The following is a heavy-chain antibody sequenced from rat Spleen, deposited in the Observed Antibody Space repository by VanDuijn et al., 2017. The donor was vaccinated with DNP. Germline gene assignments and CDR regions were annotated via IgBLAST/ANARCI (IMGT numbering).Heavy chain of an antibody. D-gene: IGHD1-12*02. CDR1: GFSLTSNS. CDR2: IWSGGDT. V-gene: IGHV2-32*01. J-gene: IGHJ2*01. Sequence: QVQLKESGPGLVQPSQTLSLTCTVSGFSLTSNSVSWVRQPPGKGLEWMGAIWSGGDTSYNSALKSRLSISRDTSKSQVFLKMSSLQTEDTATYYCVRDGSFDCWGQGVMVTVSS. CDR3: VRDGSFDC.